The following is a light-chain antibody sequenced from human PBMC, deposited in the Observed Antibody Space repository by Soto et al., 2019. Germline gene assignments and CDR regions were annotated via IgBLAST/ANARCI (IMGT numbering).Light chain of an antibody. CDR2: GTS. J-gene: IGKJ1*01. V-gene: IGKV3-11*01. Sequence: EIVLTQSPATLSLSPGERAIFSCRASQSVSSSLAWYQQRPGQAPRLLIYGTSNRATGIPVRFSGSGSGIDFTLTISSLEPEDFALYYCQQLGAVGQGTKVEIK. CDR3: QQLGA. CDR1: QSVSSS.